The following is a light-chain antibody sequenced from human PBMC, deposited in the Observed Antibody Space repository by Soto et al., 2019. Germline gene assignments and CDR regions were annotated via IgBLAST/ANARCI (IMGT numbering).Light chain of an antibody. CDR1: SSDVGSYNR. Sequence: QSVLTQPPSVSGSPGQSVTISCTGTSSDVGSYNRVSWYQQPPGTAPKLITYEVSNRPSGVPDRFSGSKSGNTASLTISGLQAEDEADYYCSSYTSSTTYVFGTGTKLTVL. CDR3: SSYTSSTTYV. CDR2: EVS. V-gene: IGLV2-18*02. J-gene: IGLJ1*01.